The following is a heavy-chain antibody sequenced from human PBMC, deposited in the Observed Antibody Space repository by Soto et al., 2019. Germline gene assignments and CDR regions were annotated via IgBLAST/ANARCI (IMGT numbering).Heavy chain of an antibody. CDR1: GGSFSGYY. V-gene: IGHV4-34*01. Sequence: SETLSLTCAVYGGSFSGYYWSWIRQPPGKGLEWIGEINHSGSTNYNPSLKSRVTISVDTSKNQFSLKLSSVTAADTAVYYCAGPYGSGSYFFTYWGQGTLVTVPP. J-gene: IGHJ4*02. CDR2: INHSGST. CDR3: AGPYGSGSYFFTY. D-gene: IGHD3-10*01.